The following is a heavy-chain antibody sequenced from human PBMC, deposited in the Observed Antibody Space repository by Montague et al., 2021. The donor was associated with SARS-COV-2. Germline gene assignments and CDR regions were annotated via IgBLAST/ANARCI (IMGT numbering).Heavy chain of an antibody. J-gene: IGHJ3*02. CDR3: ARHGPFVVVTAIHDTFDI. V-gene: IGHV4-59*08. CDR1: GGSISTYY. Sequence: SENLSLTRTVSGGSISTYYWSWIRQPPGKGLEWIGYIYYSGSTNYNPSLKSRVTISVDTSKNQFSLKLSSVTAADTAVYYCARHGPFVVVTAIHDTFDIWGQGTMVTVAS. D-gene: IGHD2-21*02. CDR2: IYYSGST.